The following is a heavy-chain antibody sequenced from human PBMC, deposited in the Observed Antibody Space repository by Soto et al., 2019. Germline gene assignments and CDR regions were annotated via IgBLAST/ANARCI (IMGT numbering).Heavy chain of an antibody. V-gene: IGHV4-34*01. D-gene: IGHD5-18*01. J-gene: IGHJ5*02. Sequence: QVQLQQWGAGLLKPSETLSLTCAVYGGSFSGYYWSWIRQPPGKGLEWIGEINHSGSTNYNPSLKRRVTISVDTSKNQFSLKLSSVTAADTAVYYCARRKGYSYGLHNWFDPWGQGTLVTVSS. CDR1: GGSFSGYY. CDR2: INHSGST. CDR3: ARRKGYSYGLHNWFDP.